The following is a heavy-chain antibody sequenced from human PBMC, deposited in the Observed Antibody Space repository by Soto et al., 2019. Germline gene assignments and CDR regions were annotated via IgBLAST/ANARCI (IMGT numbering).Heavy chain of an antibody. CDR2: SIPIFGTA. CDR3: ARGRGYSGDDHYYYFDMDV. V-gene: IGHV1-69*13. CDR1: GGTFNNYP. J-gene: IGHJ6*02. Sequence: SVRVSCKASGGTFNNYPITWVRQAPGQGLEWMGGSIPIFGTANYAQKFQGRVTISVDESTSTAYMELSSLRSEDTAVYYCARGRGYSGDDHYYYFDMDVWGQGTTVTVSS. D-gene: IGHD5-12*01.